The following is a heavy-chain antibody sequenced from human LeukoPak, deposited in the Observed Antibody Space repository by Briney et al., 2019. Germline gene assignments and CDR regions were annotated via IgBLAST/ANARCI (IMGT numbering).Heavy chain of an antibody. J-gene: IGHJ4*02. V-gene: IGHV4-61*01. CDR3: ARDLSPTY. CDR1: GGSVNNGRYY. CDR2: VYYSGDS. Sequence: NPSETLSLTCAVSGGSVNNGRYYWSWIRQPPGKGLEWIGYVYYSGDSDYNPSLKSRVTISVDTSKNQFSLRLSSVTAADTAVYYCARDLSPTYWGQGTLVTVSS.